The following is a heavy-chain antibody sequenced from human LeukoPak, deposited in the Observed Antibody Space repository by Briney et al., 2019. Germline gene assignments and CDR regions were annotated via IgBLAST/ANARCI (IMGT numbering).Heavy chain of an antibody. V-gene: IGHV3-30*18. CDR3: AKNPGPGLHVSREYYFDY. CDR1: GFTFSSYG. CDR2: ISYDGSNK. J-gene: IGHJ4*02. D-gene: IGHD4-11*01. Sequence: GGSLRLSCAASGFTFSSYGMHWVRQAPGKGLEWVAVISYDGSNKYYADSVKGRFTISRDNSKNTLYLQMNSLRAEDTAVYYCAKNPGPGLHVSREYYFDYWGQGTLVTVSS.